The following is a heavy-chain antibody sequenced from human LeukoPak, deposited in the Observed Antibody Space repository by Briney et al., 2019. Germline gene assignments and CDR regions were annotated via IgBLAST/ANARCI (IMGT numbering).Heavy chain of an antibody. Sequence: SETLSLTCTVSGGSVSSGSYYWSWIRQPAGKGLEWIGRIYTSGSTNYNPSLKSRVTISVDTSKNQFSLKLSSVTAADTAVYYCARDLTIFGVVADYYYMDVWGKGTTVTVSS. CDR3: ARDLTIFGVVADYYYMDV. CDR1: GGSVSSGSYY. D-gene: IGHD3-3*01. CDR2: IYTSGST. J-gene: IGHJ6*03. V-gene: IGHV4-61*02.